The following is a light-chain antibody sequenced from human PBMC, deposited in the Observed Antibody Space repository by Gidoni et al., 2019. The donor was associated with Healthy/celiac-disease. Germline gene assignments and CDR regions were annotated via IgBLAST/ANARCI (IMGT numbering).Light chain of an antibody. V-gene: IGKV1-8*01. CDR1: QGISSY. CDR3: QQYYSYPRT. Sequence: AIRMTQXPASLSASTGDRVTITCRASQGISSYLAWYQQKPGKAPKLLIYAASTLQSGVPSRFSGSGSGTDFTLTISCLQSEDFATYYCQQYYSYPRTFGQGTKVEIK. J-gene: IGKJ1*01. CDR2: AAS.